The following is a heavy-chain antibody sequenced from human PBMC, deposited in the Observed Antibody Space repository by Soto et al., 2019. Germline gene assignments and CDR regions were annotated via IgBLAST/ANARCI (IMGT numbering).Heavy chain of an antibody. V-gene: IGHV3-23*01. CDR1: GFTFSTFD. J-gene: IGHJ4*02. Sequence: EVQLLESGGGLVQPGGSLRLSCVASGFTFSTFDMTWVRQAPGKGLEWVSLIRGVAGSTHYADAVKGRFTISKDNSKNMLYLEMNSLRGDDTAVYFCVKGAWLDYWGQGNMGTVSS. CDR2: IRGVAGST. CDR3: VKGAWLDY.